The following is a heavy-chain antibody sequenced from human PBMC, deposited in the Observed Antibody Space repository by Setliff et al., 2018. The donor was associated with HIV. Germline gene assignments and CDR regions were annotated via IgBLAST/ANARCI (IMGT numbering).Heavy chain of an antibody. J-gene: IGHJ3*02. CDR1: GDSINSGSYY. D-gene: IGHD2-2*01. CDR2: IYNGGAS. Sequence: SETLSLTCTVSGDSINSGSYYWGWIRQPPGKGLEWIGTIYNGGASHYNPSLKSRVTISVDTSKNQFSLELSSVTAADTAVYYCARLKPPYCSSRSCYWGAFDIWGQGAMVTVSS. CDR3: ARLKPPYCSSRSCYWGAFDI. V-gene: IGHV4-39*07.